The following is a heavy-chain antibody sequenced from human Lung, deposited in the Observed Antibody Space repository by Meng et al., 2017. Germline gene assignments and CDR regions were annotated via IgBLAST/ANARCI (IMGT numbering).Heavy chain of an antibody. CDR2: INHSGST. Sequence: QVQLQQWGAGLWKPSETLFLICVVSGGSFSDYYWSWIRQPPGKGLEWIGEINHSGSTNYNPSPESRATISVDTSQNNLSLKLSSVTAADSAVYYCARGPTTMAHDLDYWGQGTLVTVSS. D-gene: IGHD4-11*01. V-gene: IGHV4-34*01. CDR3: ARGPTTMAHDLDY. CDR1: GGSFSDYY. J-gene: IGHJ4*02.